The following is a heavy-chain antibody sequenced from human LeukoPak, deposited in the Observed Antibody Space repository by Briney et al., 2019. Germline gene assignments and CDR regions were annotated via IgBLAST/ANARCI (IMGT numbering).Heavy chain of an antibody. CDR1: GGSISSYY. CDR2: IYYSGST. V-gene: IGHV4-59*01. D-gene: IGHD5-18*01. CDR3: AREDHSYGFPGAYYFDY. Sequence: PSETLSLTCTVSGGSISSYYWSWIRQPPGKGLEWIGYIYYSGSTNYNPSLKSRVTISVDTSKNQFSLKLSSVTAADTAVYHCAREDHSYGFPGAYYFDYWGQGTLVTVSS. J-gene: IGHJ4*02.